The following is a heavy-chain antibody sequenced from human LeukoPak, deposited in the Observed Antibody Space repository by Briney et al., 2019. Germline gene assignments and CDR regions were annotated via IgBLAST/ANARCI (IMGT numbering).Heavy chain of an antibody. CDR1: GGSISNYF. J-gene: IGHJ4*02. CDR3: ARHRYTGGGEDY. Sequence: PSETLSLTCTVSGGSISNYFWSWTRQPSGKGLEWIGYIYYSGSTNYNPSLKSRVTILVDTSKNQFSLELDSVTASDTAIYYCARHRYTGGGEDYRGQGTLVTVSS. D-gene: IGHD2-21*01. V-gene: IGHV4-59*08. CDR2: IYYSGST.